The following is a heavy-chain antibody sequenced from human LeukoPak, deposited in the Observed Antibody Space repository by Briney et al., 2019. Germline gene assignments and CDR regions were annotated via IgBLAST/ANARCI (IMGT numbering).Heavy chain of an antibody. CDR2: IWYDGSNK. V-gene: IGHV3-33*01. CDR1: GFTFSSYG. CDR3: AREGGYYFDY. D-gene: IGHD1-26*01. Sequence: GRSLRLSCAASGFTFSSYGMHWVRQAPGKGLEWVAVIWYDGSNKYYADSVKGRFTISSDNSKNTLYLQMNSLRAEDTAVYYCAREGGYYFDYWGQGTLVTVSS. J-gene: IGHJ4*02.